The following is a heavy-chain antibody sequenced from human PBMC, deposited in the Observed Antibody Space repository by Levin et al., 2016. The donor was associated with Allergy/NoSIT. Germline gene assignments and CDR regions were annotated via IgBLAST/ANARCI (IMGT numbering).Heavy chain of an antibody. CDR1: GFTFSSYA. V-gene: IGHV3-23*01. D-gene: IGHD3-22*01. CDR2: ISGSGGST. Sequence: GESLKISCAASGFTFSSYAMSWVRQAPGKGLEWVSAISGSGGSTYYADSVKGRFTISRDNSKNTLYLQMNSLRAEDTAVYYCAKVSLSLWGYYDSSAPYGDYWGQGTLVTVSS. CDR3: AKVSLSLWGYYDSSAPYGDY. J-gene: IGHJ4*02.